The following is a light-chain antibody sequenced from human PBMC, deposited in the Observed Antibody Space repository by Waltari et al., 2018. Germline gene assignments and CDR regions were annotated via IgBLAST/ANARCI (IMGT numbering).Light chain of an antibody. CDR1: KLGSKY. V-gene: IGLV3-1*01. J-gene: IGLJ1*01. CDR2: RDD. CDR3: QAWDSSAFV. Sequence: SYEVTQPPSVSVSPRQRATITCSGEKLGSKYVSWYQQKSGQSPVLVIYRDDKRPSGIPERFSGSNSGNTATLTISGTQPIDEADYYCQAWDSSAFVFGAGTKVTVL.